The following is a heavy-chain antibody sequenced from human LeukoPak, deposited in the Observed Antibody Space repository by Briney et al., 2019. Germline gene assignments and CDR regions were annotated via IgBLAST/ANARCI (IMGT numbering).Heavy chain of an antibody. Sequence: GGSLRLSCAASGLTFDIYAMSWVRQAPGKGLEWVSTISGSGYNTYHADSVKGRFTISRDNSKSTLFLQMNSLRAEDTAMYYCAKATYSNGFNLYFDSWGQGTLVTVSS. J-gene: IGHJ4*02. CDR2: ISGSGYNT. CDR3: AKATYSNGFNLYFDS. V-gene: IGHV3-23*01. D-gene: IGHD6-25*01. CDR1: GLTFDIYA.